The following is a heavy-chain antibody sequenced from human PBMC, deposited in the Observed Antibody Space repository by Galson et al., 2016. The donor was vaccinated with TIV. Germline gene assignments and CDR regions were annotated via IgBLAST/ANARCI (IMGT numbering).Heavy chain of an antibody. J-gene: IGHJ6*02. Sequence: SLRLSCAASGFTFSSYALTWARQAPGKGLEWVSAITGGGGSSYYADSVKGRFTISRDNSKKMLYLQLNSLRAEDTAVYYCAKVPSSGFSYYYGIDVWGQGTTVTVA. D-gene: IGHD3-22*01. V-gene: IGHV3-23*01. CDR2: ITGGGGSS. CDR3: AKVPSSGFSYYYGIDV. CDR1: GFTFSSYA.